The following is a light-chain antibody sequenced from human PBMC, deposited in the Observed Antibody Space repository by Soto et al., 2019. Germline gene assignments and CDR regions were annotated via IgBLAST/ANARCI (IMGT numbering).Light chain of an antibody. CDR3: SSYASSSTYV. V-gene: IGLV2-14*03. CDR1: SSDVGGYNY. CDR2: DVS. J-gene: IGLJ1*01. Sequence: QTVVTQPASVSGSPGQSITISCTGTSSDVGGYNYVSWYQQHPGKAPKLMLYDVSNRPSGVSNRFSGSKSGNSASLTISGLQAEDEADYYCSSYASSSTYVFGTGTKLTVL.